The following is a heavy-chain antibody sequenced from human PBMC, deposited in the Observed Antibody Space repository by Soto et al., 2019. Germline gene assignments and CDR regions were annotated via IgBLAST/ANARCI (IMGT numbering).Heavy chain of an antibody. CDR2: VGGSGSRT. CDR1: GFMFSSYV. J-gene: IGHJ4*02. D-gene: IGHD4-17*01. V-gene: IGHV3-23*01. CDR3: AVLTTVTDADY. Sequence: EVQLLESGGGLVQPGGSLRLSCAASGFMFSSYVMSWVRQAPGKGLEWVSGVGGSGSRTYYADSVKGRFSISRDNLRNTLYLQLNSLRAEDTAVYYCAVLTTVTDADYWGQGTLVTVPS.